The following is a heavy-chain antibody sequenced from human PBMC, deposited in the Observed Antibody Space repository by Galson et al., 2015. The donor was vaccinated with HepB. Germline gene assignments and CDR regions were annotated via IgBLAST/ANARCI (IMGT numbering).Heavy chain of an antibody. Sequence: SVKVSCKVSGYSLTKISMHWVRQAPGKGLEWMGGFDPEDGERFYAQKFQGRVTMTEDTSTDTAYMELTSLTSEDTAVYYCATGSVGYTAMAPYDPTNDFYGMDVWGQGTTVTISS. V-gene: IGHV1-24*01. D-gene: IGHD5-18*01. CDR2: FDPEDGER. J-gene: IGHJ6*02. CDR3: ATGSVGYTAMAPYDPTNDFYGMDV. CDR1: GYSLTKIS.